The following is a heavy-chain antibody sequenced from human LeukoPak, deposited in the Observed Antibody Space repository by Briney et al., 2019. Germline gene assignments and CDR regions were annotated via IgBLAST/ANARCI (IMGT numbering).Heavy chain of an antibody. Sequence: SETLSLTCAVYGGSFSGYYWSWIRQPPGKGLEGIGEINHSGSTNYNPSLKSRVTISVDTSKNQFSLKLSSVTAADTAVYYCARLGGSGRYYYYGMDVWGQGTTVTVSS. CDR3: ARLGGSGRYYYYGMDV. CDR1: GGSFSGYY. CDR2: INHSGST. J-gene: IGHJ6*02. V-gene: IGHV4-34*01. D-gene: IGHD3-10*01.